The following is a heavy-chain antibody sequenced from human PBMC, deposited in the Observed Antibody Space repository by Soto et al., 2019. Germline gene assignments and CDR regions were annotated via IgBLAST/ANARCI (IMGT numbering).Heavy chain of an antibody. V-gene: IGHV4-61*08. J-gene: IGHJ6*02. CDR1: GGSISSGGYY. CDR3: AREDGISTSWGMDV. CDR2: IYYSGST. D-gene: IGHD2-2*01. Sequence: PSETLSLTCAVSGGSISSGGYYWSWIRQPPGKGLEWIGYIYYSGSTNYNPSLKSRVAISVDTSKNQFSLKLSSVTAADTAVYYCAREDGISTSWGMDVWGQGTTVTVSS.